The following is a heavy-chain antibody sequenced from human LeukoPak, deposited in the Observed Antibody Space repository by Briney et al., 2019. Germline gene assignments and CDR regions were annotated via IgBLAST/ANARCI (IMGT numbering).Heavy chain of an antibody. CDR1: GFTFSTYW. CDR2: IKEDESEK. J-gene: IGHJ4*02. V-gene: IGHV3-7*03. CDR3: ARGNSFGGY. Sequence: GGSLRLSCAASGFTFSTYWMHWVRQAPGKGLEWVANIKEDESEKYYVGSAKGRFTISRDNAKNSLYLQMNSLRVEDTAVYYCARGNSFGGYWGQGTLVTVSS. D-gene: IGHD3-16*01.